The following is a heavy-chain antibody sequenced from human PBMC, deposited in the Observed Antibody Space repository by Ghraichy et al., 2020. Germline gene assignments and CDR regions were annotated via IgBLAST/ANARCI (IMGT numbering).Heavy chain of an antibody. J-gene: IGHJ4*02. D-gene: IGHD2-15*01. CDR2: INHSGST. Sequence: SETLSLTCAVYGGSFSGYYWSWIRQPPGKGLEWIGEINHSGSTNYNPSLKSRVTISVDTSKNQFSLKLSSVTAADTAVYYCARGDYCSGGSCYSSGIGYWGQGTLVTVSS. V-gene: IGHV4-34*01. CDR3: ARGDYCSGGSCYSSGIGY. CDR1: GGSFSGYY.